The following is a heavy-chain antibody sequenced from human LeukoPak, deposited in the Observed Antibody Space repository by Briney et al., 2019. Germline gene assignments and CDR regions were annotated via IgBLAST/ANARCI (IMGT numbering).Heavy chain of an antibody. V-gene: IGHV4-61*01. CDR1: GGSVSSGSYY. Sequence: PSETLSLTCTVSGGSVSSGSYYWSWIRQPPGKGLEWIGYIYYSGSTNYNPSLKSRVTISVDMSKNQFSLKLSSVTAADTAVYYCARGGGSYGFVLGAFDIWGQGTMVTVSS. J-gene: IGHJ3*02. D-gene: IGHD1-26*01. CDR2: IYYSGST. CDR3: ARGGGSYGFVLGAFDI.